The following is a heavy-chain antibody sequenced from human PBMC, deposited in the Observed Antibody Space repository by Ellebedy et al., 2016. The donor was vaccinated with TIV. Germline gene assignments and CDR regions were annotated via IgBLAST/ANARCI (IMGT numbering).Heavy chain of an antibody. CDR1: GFTFNNYA. D-gene: IGHD6-19*01. CDR2: ISHTGTRT. Sequence: GESLKIPCAASGFTFNNYAMSWVRQAPGKGLEWVSTISHTGTRTYYANSVEGRFIISRDSSKRTLSLQMNRLRAEDTAVYYCTKGRGGGSDSSAPRYYFDSWGLGTLVTVSS. J-gene: IGHJ4*02. V-gene: IGHV3-23*01. CDR3: TKGRGGGSDSSAPRYYFDS.